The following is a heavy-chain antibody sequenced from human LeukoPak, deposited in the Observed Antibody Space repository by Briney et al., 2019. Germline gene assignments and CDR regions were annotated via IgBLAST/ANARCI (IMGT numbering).Heavy chain of an antibody. CDR3: ARDGPPYYDFWSGYYGIDY. D-gene: IGHD3-3*01. Sequence: GGSLRLSCAASGFTFSSYGMHWVRQAPGKGLEWVAVISYDGSNKYYADSVKGRFTISRDNAKNSLYLQMNSLRAEDTAVYYCARDGPPYYDFWSGYYGIDYWGQGTLVTASS. J-gene: IGHJ4*02. CDR2: ISYDGSNK. V-gene: IGHV3-30*03. CDR1: GFTFSSYG.